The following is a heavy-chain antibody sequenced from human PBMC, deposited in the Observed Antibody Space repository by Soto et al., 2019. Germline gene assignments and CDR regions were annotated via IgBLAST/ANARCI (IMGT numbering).Heavy chain of an antibody. CDR2: IYHGGTI. CDR1: GGSISSGGYF. Sequence: QVQLQESGPGLVKPSQTLSLTCTVSGGSISSGGYFWSWIRQPPDQGLEWIGHIYHGGTIYNNPSLYSRTTISLDTSKAQSSRKLSSVTAADTAVYYCARRPSGDKVDYWGQGTLVTVSS. J-gene: IGHJ4*02. V-gene: IGHV4-30-4*01. D-gene: IGHD7-27*01. CDR3: ARRPSGDKVDY.